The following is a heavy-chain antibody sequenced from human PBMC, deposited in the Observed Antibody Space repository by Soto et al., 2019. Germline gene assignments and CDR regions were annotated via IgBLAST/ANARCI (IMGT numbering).Heavy chain of an antibody. CDR1: GDTFSTYT. Sequence: EASVKVSCKASGDTFSTYTITWVRQAPGQGLEWMGMIIPSCGTTNYAQKFQGRVTMTTDTSTSTAYMELSSLRSEDTAVYYCARYPSRIQLERRYTPPFDYWGQGTLVTVSS. CDR3: ARYPSRIQLERRYTPPFDY. V-gene: IGHV1-69*08. D-gene: IGHD1-1*01. J-gene: IGHJ4*02. CDR2: IIPSCGTT.